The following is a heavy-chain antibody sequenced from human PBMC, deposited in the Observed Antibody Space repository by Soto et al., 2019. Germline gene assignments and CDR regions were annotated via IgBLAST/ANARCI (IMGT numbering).Heavy chain of an antibody. CDR1: GGSISSGGYY. CDR3: ARDSMGVGELRRYGMDV. CDR2: IYYSGST. D-gene: IGHD3-10*01. J-gene: IGHJ6*02. Sequence: QVQLQESGPGLVKPSQTLSLTCTVSGGSISSGGYYWSWIRQHPGKGLEWIGYIYYSGSTYYNPSLKSRVTISVDTSKNQFALKMSSVTAADTAVYYCARDSMGVGELRRYGMDVCGQGTTVTVSS. V-gene: IGHV4-31*03.